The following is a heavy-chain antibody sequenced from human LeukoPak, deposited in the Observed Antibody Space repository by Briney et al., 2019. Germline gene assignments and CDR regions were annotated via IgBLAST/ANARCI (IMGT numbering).Heavy chain of an antibody. Sequence: GGSLRLSCAASGFTFSDYYMSWIRQAPGKGLEWVSYISSSCSTIYYADSVKGRFTISRDNAKNSLYLQMNSLRAEDTAVYYCARPAGWELPHDAFDIWGQGTMVTVSS. CDR1: GFTFSDYY. CDR3: ARPAGWELPHDAFDI. J-gene: IGHJ3*02. CDR2: ISSSCSTI. D-gene: IGHD1-26*01. V-gene: IGHV3-11*01.